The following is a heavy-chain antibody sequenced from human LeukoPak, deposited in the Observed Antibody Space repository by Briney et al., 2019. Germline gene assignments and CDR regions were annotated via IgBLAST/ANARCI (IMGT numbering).Heavy chain of an antibody. Sequence: SVKVSCKASGYTFTGYYMHWVQQAPGQGLEWMGGIIPIFGTANYAQKFQGRVTITADESTSTAYMELSSLRSEDTAVYYCASGDTAMVFDYWGQGTLVTVSS. CDR3: ASGDTAMVFDY. V-gene: IGHV1-69*13. CDR2: IIPIFGTA. CDR1: GYTFTGYY. J-gene: IGHJ4*02. D-gene: IGHD5-18*01.